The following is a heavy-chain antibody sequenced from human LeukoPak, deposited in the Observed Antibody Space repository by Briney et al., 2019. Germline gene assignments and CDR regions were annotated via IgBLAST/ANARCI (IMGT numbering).Heavy chain of an antibody. CDR1: GVSFDDYY. CDR2: INHSGYT. V-gene: IGHV4-34*01. Sequence: PSETLSLTCAVSGVSFDDYYWAWIRQTPGKGPEWIGEINHSGYTNDSPALKSRVTLSIDTYRKQISLNLRSVTVADAGTYYCTRMTTGHDYWGQGTLVTVSS. CDR3: TRMTTGHDY. D-gene: IGHD4-17*01. J-gene: IGHJ4*02.